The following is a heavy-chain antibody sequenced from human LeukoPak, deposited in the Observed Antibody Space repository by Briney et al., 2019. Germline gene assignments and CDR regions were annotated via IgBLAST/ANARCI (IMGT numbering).Heavy chain of an antibody. CDR2: IHRTGST. Sequence: SETLSLTCTVSGASITSYYWSRIRQPPGKGLEWIGYIHRTGSTNYNPSLKSRVTMSVDTSKNQFSLRLTSVTAADTAMYYCTRDRWLDFWGQGTLVTVSS. J-gene: IGHJ5*01. CDR3: TRDRWLDF. CDR1: GASITSYY. V-gene: IGHV4-59*01.